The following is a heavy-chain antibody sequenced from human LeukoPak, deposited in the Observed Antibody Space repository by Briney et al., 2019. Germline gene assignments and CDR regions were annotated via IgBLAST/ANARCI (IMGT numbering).Heavy chain of an antibody. D-gene: IGHD3-22*01. J-gene: IGHJ4*02. CDR3: ATAAYYYDSSGYPH. V-gene: IGHV1-24*01. Sequence: ASVTVSCKVSGYTLTELSMHWVRQAPGKGLEWMGGFDPEDGETIYAQKFQGRVTMTEDTSTDTAYMELSSLRSEDTAVYYCATAAYYYDSSGYPHWGQGTLVTVSS. CDR2: FDPEDGET. CDR1: GYTLTELS.